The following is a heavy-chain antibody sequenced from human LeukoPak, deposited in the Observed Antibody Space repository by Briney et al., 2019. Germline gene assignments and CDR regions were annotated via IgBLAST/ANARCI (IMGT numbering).Heavy chain of an antibody. Sequence: GSLRLSCAVSGFTFSDYYMNWVRQAPGKGLEWVSAMSGSGGRTYYADSVKGRFTISRDNSKNTLYLQMNSLRAENTAVYYCAKWGCSGGSCYPFDYWGQGTLVTVSS. CDR2: MSGSGGRT. J-gene: IGHJ4*02. CDR3: AKWGCSGGSCYPFDY. CDR1: GFTFSDYY. D-gene: IGHD2-15*01. V-gene: IGHV3-23*01.